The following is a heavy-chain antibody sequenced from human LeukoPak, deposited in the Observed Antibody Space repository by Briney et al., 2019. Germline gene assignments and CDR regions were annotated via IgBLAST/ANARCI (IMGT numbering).Heavy chain of an antibody. CDR1: GFTFDDYA. D-gene: IGHD3-10*01. V-gene: IGHV3-74*01. CDR3: ARVYYYGSGSYSYYYGMDV. Sequence: GGSLRLSCAASGFTFDDYAMHWVRQAPGKGLEWVSRISSDGSSTSYADSVKGRFTISRDNAKNTLYLQMNSLRAEDTAVYYCARVYYYGSGSYSYYYGMDVWGQGTTVTVSS. J-gene: IGHJ6*02. CDR2: ISSDGSST.